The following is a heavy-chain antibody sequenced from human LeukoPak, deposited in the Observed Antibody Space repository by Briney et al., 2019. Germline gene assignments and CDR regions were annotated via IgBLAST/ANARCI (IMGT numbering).Heavy chain of an antibody. V-gene: IGHV3-23*01. J-gene: IGHJ4*02. CDR1: GFTFSNYA. Sequence: GGSLRLSCVASGFTFSNYAMSWVRQAPGKGLEWVSGISGSGGNTYYADSVQGRFTISRDNSKNTLYLQMHSLRADDTAVYHCAKDWSCSSASCRFDYWGQGTLVTVSS. CDR2: ISGSGGNT. CDR3: AKDWSCSSASCRFDY. D-gene: IGHD2-2*01.